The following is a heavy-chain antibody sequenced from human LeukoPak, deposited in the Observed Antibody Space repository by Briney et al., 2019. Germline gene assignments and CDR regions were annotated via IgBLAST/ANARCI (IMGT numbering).Heavy chain of an antibody. CDR2: ISSSSSYI. CDR3: ARDDFVGTTPGDAFDI. Sequence: GGSLRLSCAASGFTFSSYSMNWVRQAPGKGLEWVSSISSSSSYIYYTDSVKGRFTISRDNAKNSLYLQMNSLRAEDTAVYYCARDDFVGTTPGDAFDIWGQGTMVTVSS. J-gene: IGHJ3*02. CDR1: GFTFSSYS. D-gene: IGHD1-1*01. V-gene: IGHV3-21*01.